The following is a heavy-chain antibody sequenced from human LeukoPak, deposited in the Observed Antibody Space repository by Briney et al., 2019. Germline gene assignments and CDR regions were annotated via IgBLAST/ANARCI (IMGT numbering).Heavy chain of an antibody. D-gene: IGHD3-22*01. CDR1: GGTLSSYA. Sequence: SVKVSCKASGGTLSSYALNWVRQAPGQGLEWIGRIIPIFAIVNYAQNFQGRVTITADKSANTAYMELSSLRFEDTAFYYCARADSSGYSLDENFDYWGQGTLVTVSS. J-gene: IGHJ4*02. V-gene: IGHV1-69*04. CDR3: ARADSSGYSLDENFDY. CDR2: IIPIFAIV.